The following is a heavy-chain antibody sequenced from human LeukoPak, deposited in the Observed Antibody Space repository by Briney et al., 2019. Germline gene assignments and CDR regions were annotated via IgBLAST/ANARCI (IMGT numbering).Heavy chain of an antibody. V-gene: IGHV4-34*01. CDR1: GGSFSGYY. D-gene: IGHD6-19*01. J-gene: IGHJ4*02. CDR2: INHSGST. Sequence: SETLSLTCAVYGGSFSGYYWSWIRQPPGKGLEWIGEINHSGSTNYNPSLKSRVTISVDTPKNQFSLKLSSVTAADTAVYYCARGRSSGWYSPPLDYWGQGTLVTVSS. CDR3: ARGRSSGWYSPPLDY.